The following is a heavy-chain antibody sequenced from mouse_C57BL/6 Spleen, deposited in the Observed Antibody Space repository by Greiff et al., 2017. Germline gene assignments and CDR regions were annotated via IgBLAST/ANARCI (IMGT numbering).Heavy chain of an antibody. CDR2: IWSDGST. CDR1: GFSLTSYG. Sequence: VKLVESGPGLVAPSQSLSITCTVSGFSLTSYGVHWVRQPPGKGLEWLVVIWSDGSTTYNSALKSRLSISKDNSKSQVFLKMNSLQTDDTAMYYCASIYGSSSAWFAYWGQGALVTVSA. V-gene: IGHV2-6*03. D-gene: IGHD1-1*01. CDR3: ASIYGSSSAWFAY. J-gene: IGHJ3*01.